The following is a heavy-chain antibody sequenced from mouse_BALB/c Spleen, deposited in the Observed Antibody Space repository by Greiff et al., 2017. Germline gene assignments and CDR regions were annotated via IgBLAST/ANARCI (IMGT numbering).Heavy chain of an antibody. CDR3: ARGLRSLYYAMDY. V-gene: IGHV5-17*02. Sequence: EVHLVESGGGLVKPGGSRKLSCAASGFTFSSFGMHWVRQAPEKGLEWVAYISSGSSTIYYADTVKGRFTISRDNPKNTLFLQMTSLRSEDTAMYYCARGLRSLYYAMDYGGQGTSVTVSS. CDR1: GFTFSSFG. J-gene: IGHJ4*01. D-gene: IGHD1-1*01. CDR2: ISSGSSTI.